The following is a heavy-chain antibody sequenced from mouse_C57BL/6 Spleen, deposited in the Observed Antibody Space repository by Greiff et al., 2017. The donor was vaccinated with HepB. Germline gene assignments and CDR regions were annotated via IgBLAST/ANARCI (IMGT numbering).Heavy chain of an antibody. V-gene: IGHV1-69*01. J-gene: IGHJ2*01. CDR3: ARRGLTTVGSFDY. CDR1: GYTFTSYW. D-gene: IGHD1-1*01. Sequence: QVQLQQSGAELVMPGASVKLSCKASGYTFTSYWMHWVKQRPGQGLEWIGEIDPSDSYTNYNQKFKGKSTLTVDKSSSTAYMQLSSLTSEDSAVYYCARRGLTTVGSFDYWGQGTTLTVSS. CDR2: IDPSDSYT.